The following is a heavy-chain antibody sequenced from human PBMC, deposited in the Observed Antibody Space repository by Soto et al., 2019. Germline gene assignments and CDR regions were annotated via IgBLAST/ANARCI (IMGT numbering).Heavy chain of an antibody. Sequence: GGSLRLSCAASGFTFSSYAMHWVRQAPGKGLEWVAVISYDGSNKYYADSVKGRFTISRDNSKNTLYLQMNSLRAEDTAVYYCARVGFGELHYYYYGMDVWGQGTTVTVSS. J-gene: IGHJ6*02. CDR1: GFTFSSYA. D-gene: IGHD3-10*01. CDR2: ISYDGSNK. V-gene: IGHV3-30-3*01. CDR3: ARVGFGELHYYYYGMDV.